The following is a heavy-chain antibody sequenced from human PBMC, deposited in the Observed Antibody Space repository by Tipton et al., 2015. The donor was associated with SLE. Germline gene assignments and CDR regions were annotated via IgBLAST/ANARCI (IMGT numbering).Heavy chain of an antibody. J-gene: IGHJ4*03. D-gene: IGHD6-13*01. V-gene: IGHV3-7*01. Sequence: SLRLSCAASGFTFSSYWMSWVRQAPGKGLEWVANIKQDGSEKYYVDSVKGRFTISRDNAKNSLYLQMNSLRAEDTAVYYCASRYSSSWYGSFFDYWGQGTTVTVSS. CDR1: GFTFSSYW. CDR3: ASRYSSSWYGSFFDY. CDR2: IKQDGSEK.